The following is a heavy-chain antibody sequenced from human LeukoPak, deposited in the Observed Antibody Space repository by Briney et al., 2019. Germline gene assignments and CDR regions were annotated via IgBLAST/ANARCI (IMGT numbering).Heavy chain of an antibody. J-gene: IGHJ5*02. CDR2: IYHSGGS. D-gene: IGHD1-1*01. CDR1: GYSISNDYY. V-gene: IGHV4-38-2*01. CDR3: AKAGTTGIHHWFDP. Sequence: SETLSLTCVVSGYSISNDYYWGWIRQPPGKGLEWIGNIYHSGGSYYNPSLKSRVTILVDTSKNQFSLKLSSVSAADTAVYYCAKAGTTGIHHWFDPWGQGNLVTVSS.